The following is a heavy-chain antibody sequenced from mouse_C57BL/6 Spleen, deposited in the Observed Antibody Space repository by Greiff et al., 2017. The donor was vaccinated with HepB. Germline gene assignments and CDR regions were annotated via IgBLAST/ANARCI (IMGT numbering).Heavy chain of an antibody. CDR3: ARSYYGSAWFAY. Sequence: QVQLKQPGAELVMPGASVKLSCKASGYTFTSYWMHWVKQRPGQGLEWIGEIDPSDSYTNYNEKFKSKATLTVDKSSSTAYMQLSSLTSEDSAVYYCARSYYGSAWFAYWGQGTLVTVSA. CDR1: GYTFTSYW. CDR2: IDPSDSYT. J-gene: IGHJ3*01. V-gene: IGHV1-69*01. D-gene: IGHD1-1*01.